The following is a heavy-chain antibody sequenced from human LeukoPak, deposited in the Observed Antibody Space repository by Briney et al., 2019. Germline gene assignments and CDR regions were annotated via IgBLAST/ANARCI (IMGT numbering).Heavy chain of an antibody. D-gene: IGHD3-22*01. Sequence: PSETLSLTCTVSGGSISSSSYYWGWIRQPPGKGLEWIGSIYYSGSTYYNPSLKSRVTISVDTSKNQFSLKLSSVTAADTAVYYCARDPSYYYDSSGYYGFWDYWGQGTLVTVSS. CDR2: IYYSGST. CDR3: ARDPSYYYDSSGYYGFWDY. J-gene: IGHJ4*02. V-gene: IGHV4-39*07. CDR1: GGSISSSSYY.